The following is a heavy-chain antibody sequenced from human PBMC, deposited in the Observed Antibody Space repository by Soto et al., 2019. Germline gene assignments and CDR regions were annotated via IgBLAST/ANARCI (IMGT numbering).Heavy chain of an antibody. D-gene: IGHD3-3*01. CDR3: VFDFWLVPTV. CDR2: IHSSSSWK. CDR1: GFTFGTHS. Sequence: EVQLVASGGGLVQPGGSLKLSCAASGFTFGTHSMNWFRQPPGRGLERVSYIHSSSSWKVYADSVRGRFTVSRDNAKNSLYLQMSSLRAEDTAVYYCVFDFWLVPTVWGKGTTVTVSS. J-gene: IGHJ6*04. V-gene: IGHV3-48*01.